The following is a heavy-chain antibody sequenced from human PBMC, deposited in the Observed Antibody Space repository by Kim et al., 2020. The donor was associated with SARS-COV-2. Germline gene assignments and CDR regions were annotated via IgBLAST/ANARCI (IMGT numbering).Heavy chain of an antibody. CDR3: ARGGAVAGVFDY. V-gene: IGHV4-30-2*04. Sequence: YNPSLESRVTISVDTAKNQFSLRLSSVTAADTAVYYCARGGAVAGVFDYWGQGTLVTVSS. J-gene: IGHJ4*02. D-gene: IGHD6-19*01.